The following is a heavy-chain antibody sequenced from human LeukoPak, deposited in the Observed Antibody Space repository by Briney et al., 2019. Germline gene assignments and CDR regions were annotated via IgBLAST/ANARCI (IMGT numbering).Heavy chain of an antibody. CDR3: ARGDTAMVWGTYFDY. J-gene: IGHJ4*02. CDR1: GGSISSYY. Sequence: SETLSLTCTVSGGSISSYYWSWIRQPPGKGLEWIGYIYYSGSTNYNPSLKSRVTISVDTSNNQFSLKLSSVTAADTAVYYCARGDTAMVWGTYFDYWGQGTLVTVSS. CDR2: IYYSGST. D-gene: IGHD5-18*01. V-gene: IGHV4-59*01.